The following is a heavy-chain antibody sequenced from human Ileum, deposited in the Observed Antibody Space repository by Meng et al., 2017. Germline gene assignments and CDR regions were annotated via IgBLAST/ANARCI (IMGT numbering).Heavy chain of an antibody. CDR1: GYIFTRYG. D-gene: IGHD4-23*01. J-gene: IGHJ4*02. V-gene: IGHV1-18*01. Sequence: QVQLVPSGAEVKKPGASVKSSCKASGYIFTRYGIGWVRQAPGQGLEWMGWISAYSGNTKYAQKLQGRVTMTTDTSTSTAYMELRNLRSDDTAVYYCARDTVGTTLGDYWGQGTLVTVSS. CDR3: ARDTVGTTLGDY. CDR2: ISAYSGNT.